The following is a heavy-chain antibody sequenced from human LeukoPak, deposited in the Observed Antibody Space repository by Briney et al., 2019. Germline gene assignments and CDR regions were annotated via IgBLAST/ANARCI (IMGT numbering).Heavy chain of an antibody. CDR2: VYYSGYN. Sequence: SETLSLTCTVSGDSISDYSYYWPWFRQPPGKGLEWIGTVYYSGYNSSNPSLESRVSISLDASKRQYSLKLNSVTAADTAVYYCARDRGHWDIDYWGQGTLVTVSS. CDR1: GDSISDYSYY. J-gene: IGHJ4*02. V-gene: IGHV4-39*07. D-gene: IGHD7-27*01. CDR3: ARDRGHWDIDY.